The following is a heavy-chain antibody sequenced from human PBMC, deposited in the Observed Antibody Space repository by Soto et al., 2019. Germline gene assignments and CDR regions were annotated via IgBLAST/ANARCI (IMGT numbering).Heavy chain of an antibody. CDR1: GGSISSGGYY. CDR2: IYSRGST. J-gene: IGHJ5*02. CDR3: ARRLPPVTAS. D-gene: IGHD2-21*02. Sequence: QVQLQESGPGLVKPSQTLSLTCTVSGGSISSGGYYWSWIRQHPGKGLEWIGYIYSRGSTYYNPSLRSRVTISVDTSKNQLSLKLISVTAADTAVYYCARRLPPVTASWRKGTLVTVSS. V-gene: IGHV4-31*03.